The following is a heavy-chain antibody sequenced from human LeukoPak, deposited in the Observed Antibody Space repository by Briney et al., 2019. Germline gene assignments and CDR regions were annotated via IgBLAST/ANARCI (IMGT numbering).Heavy chain of an antibody. V-gene: IGHV3-9*01. CDR3: AKVRGKYSSHFFFDY. Sequence: SGGSLRLSCAGSGFTFDDYAMHWVRQAPGKGLEWLSTISYNGGFIDYADSVKARFTISRDNAKNSLYLQLDSLRAEDTAIYYCAKVRGKYSSHFFFDYWGQGTLVTVSS. J-gene: IGHJ4*02. CDR1: GFTFDDYA. D-gene: IGHD6-19*01. CDR2: ISYNGGFI.